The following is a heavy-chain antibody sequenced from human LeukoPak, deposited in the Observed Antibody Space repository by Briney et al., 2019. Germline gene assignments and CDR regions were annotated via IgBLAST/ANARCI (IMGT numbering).Heavy chain of an antibody. Sequence: GGSLRLSCAASGFTFSSYSMSWVRQAPGKGLEWVSAIGGSGVDTVYADSVKGRFTISRDNAKNTLYLQMNSLRAEDTAVYYCAREIVGYYYDSSGYPHDAFDIWGQGTMVTVSS. CDR1: GFTFSSYS. CDR3: AREIVGYYYDSSGYPHDAFDI. J-gene: IGHJ3*02. D-gene: IGHD3-22*01. CDR2: IGGSGVDT. V-gene: IGHV3-23*01.